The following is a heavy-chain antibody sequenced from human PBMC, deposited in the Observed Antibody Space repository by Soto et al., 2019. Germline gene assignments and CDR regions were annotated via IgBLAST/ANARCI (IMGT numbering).Heavy chain of an antibody. CDR3: ARVPPGPVPSAFDI. Sequence: ASVKVSCKASGYTFTSYDINWVRQATGQGLEWMGWMNANSGTANYAQKFQGRVTITADESTSTAYMELSSLRSEDTAVYYCARVPPGPVPSAFDIWGQGTMVTVSS. J-gene: IGHJ3*02. CDR1: GYTFTSYD. CDR2: MNANSGTA. V-gene: IGHV1-69*13.